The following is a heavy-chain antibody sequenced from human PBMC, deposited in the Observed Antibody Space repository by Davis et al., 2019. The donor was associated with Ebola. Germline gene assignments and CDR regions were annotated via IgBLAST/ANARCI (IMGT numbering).Heavy chain of an antibody. Sequence: ASVKVSCKASGYTFTNYYMHWVRQAPGQGLEWMGIINPSGGSTSYAQKFQGRVTMTRDTSTSTVYMELSSLRSEDTAVYYCAGMHGFGEGWPGYWGQGTLVTVSS. J-gene: IGHJ4*02. D-gene: IGHD3-10*01. CDR3: AGMHGFGEGWPGY. CDR1: GYTFTNYY. V-gene: IGHV1-46*01. CDR2: INPSGGST.